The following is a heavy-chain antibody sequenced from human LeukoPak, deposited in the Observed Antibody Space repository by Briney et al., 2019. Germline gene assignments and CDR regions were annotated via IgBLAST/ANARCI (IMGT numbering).Heavy chain of an antibody. CDR2: IYYIGST. Sequence: SETLSLICTVSGDSVSRSSYYWTWIRQPPGKGLEWIGYIYYIGSTNYNPSLRSRLTMSVDTSKNQFSLRLSSVIAADTAVYYCARYYDSTGSFDYWGQGTLVTVSS. D-gene: IGHD3-22*01. CDR3: ARYYDSTGSFDY. V-gene: IGHV4-61*01. CDR1: GDSVSRSSYY. J-gene: IGHJ4*02.